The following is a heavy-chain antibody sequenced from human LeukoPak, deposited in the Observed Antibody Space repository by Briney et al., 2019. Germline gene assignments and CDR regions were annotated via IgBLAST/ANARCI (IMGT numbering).Heavy chain of an antibody. D-gene: IGHD3-22*01. CDR3: ARAPYYYDSSGYYPKGNYFDY. V-gene: IGHV1-18*01. CDR1: GHTSTTYA. CDR2: INAGNGNT. J-gene: IGHJ4*02. Sequence: ASVKVSCKASGHTSTTYAIHWVRQAPGQGLEWMGWINAGNGNTNYAQKLQGRVTMTTDTSTSTAYMELRSLRSDDTAVYYCARAPYYYDSSGYYPKGNYFDYWGQGTLVTVSS.